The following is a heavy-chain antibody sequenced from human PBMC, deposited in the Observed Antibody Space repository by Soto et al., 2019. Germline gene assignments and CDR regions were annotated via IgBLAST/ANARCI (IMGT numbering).Heavy chain of an antibody. CDR2: ISAYNGNT. CDR1: GYTFTNYG. D-gene: IGHD3-10*01. J-gene: IGHJ4*02. V-gene: IGHV1-18*01. CDR3: ARDLGVGMEDY. Sequence: ASVKVSCKACGYTFTNYGFSCVRQAPGQGLEWMGWISAYNGNTKYAQKLQGRVTMTTDTSTSTAYMELRSLRSDDTAVYYCARDLGVGMEDYWGQGTPVTVSS.